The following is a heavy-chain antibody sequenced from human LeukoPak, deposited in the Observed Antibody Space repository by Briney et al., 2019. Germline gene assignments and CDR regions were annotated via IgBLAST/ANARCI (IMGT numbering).Heavy chain of an antibody. Sequence: PSETLSLTCTVSGGSISSSSYYWGWIRQPPGKGLEWIGYIYYSGSTNYNPSLKSRVTISVDTSKNQFSLKLSSVTAADTAVYYCARVYQSVTSGWYYADYWGQGTLVTVSS. CDR2: IYYSGST. CDR3: ARVYQSVTSGWYYADY. CDR1: GGSISSSSYY. V-gene: IGHV4-61*05. J-gene: IGHJ4*02. D-gene: IGHD6-19*01.